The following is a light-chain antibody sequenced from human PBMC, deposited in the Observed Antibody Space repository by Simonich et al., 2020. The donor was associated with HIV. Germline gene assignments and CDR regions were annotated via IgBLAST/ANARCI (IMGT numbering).Light chain of an antibody. CDR2: EVS. CDR3: QQYYSTPTWT. V-gene: IGKV2-29*02. J-gene: IGKJ1*01. CDR1: QSLLHTDGRTC. Sequence: DIVMTQTPLSLSVTPGQPASISCKSSQSLLHTDGRTCLYWYLQKPGQSPKLLIYEVSCRFSGGPDRFSGSGSGTDFTLTISSLQAEDVAVYYCQQYYSTPTWTFGQGTKVEIK.